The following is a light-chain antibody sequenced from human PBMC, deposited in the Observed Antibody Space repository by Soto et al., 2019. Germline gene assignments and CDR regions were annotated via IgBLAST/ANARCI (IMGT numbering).Light chain of an antibody. Sequence: QSALTQPASVSGSPGQSITISCTGTSSDVGGYNYVSWYQQHPGKAPILMMYDVSNRPSGVSNHFSGAKSGNTSSLTISGLQAEDEADYSCSSYTSSSTRVFGGGTQMTVL. V-gene: IGLV2-14*01. J-gene: IGLJ2*01. CDR3: SSYTSSSTRV. CDR2: DVS. CDR1: SSDVGGYNY.